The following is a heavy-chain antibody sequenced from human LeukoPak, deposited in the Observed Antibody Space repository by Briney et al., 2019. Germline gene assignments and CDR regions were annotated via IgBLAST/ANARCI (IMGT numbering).Heavy chain of an antibody. D-gene: IGHD3-22*01. V-gene: IGHV3-23*01. CDR2: ISGSGGST. CDR1: GFTFSSYA. CDR3: AKFAHYYDSSGYYPRFWDY. J-gene: IGHJ4*02. Sequence: GGSLRLSCAASGFTFSSYAMSWVRQAPGKGLEWVSAISGSGGSTYYADSVKGRFTISRDNSKNTLYLQMNSLRAEDTAVYYCAKFAHYYDSSGYYPRFWDYWGQGTLVTVSS.